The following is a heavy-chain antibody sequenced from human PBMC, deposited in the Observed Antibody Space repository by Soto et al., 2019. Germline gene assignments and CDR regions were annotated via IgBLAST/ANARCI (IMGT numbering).Heavy chain of an antibody. CDR1: GGTFSSYA. V-gene: IGHV1-69*01. CDR3: ARIQRGYSYGTNYYYGMDV. J-gene: IGHJ6*02. Sequence: QVQLVQSGAEVKKPGSSVKVSCKASGGTFSSYATSWVRQAPGQGLEWMGGIIPIFGTANYAQKFQGRVTITADESTSTAYMELSSLRSEDTAVYYCARIQRGYSYGTNYYYGMDVWGQGTTVTVSS. D-gene: IGHD5-18*01. CDR2: IIPIFGTA.